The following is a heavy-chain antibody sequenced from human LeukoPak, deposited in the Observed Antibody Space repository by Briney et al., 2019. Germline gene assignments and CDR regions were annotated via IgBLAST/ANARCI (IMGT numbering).Heavy chain of an antibody. Sequence: PSQTLSLTCTVSGGSISSGGYYWSWIRQHPGKGLEWIGYIYYSGSTYYNPSLKSRVTISVDTSKNQFSLKLSSVTAADTAVYYCARVGTAGGNYFDYWGQGTLVTVSS. CDR1: GGSISSGGYY. D-gene: IGHD1-14*01. CDR2: IYYSGST. CDR3: ARVGTAGGNYFDY. J-gene: IGHJ4*02. V-gene: IGHV4-31*03.